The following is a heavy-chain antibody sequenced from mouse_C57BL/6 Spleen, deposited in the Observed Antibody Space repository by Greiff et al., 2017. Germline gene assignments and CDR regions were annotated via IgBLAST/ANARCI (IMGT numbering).Heavy chain of an antibody. CDR2: INPNNGGT. CDR3: ARSSDSSGYVGMDY. V-gene: IGHV1-18*01. Sequence: VQLQQSGPELVKPGASVKIPCKASGYTFTDYNMDWVKQSHGKSLEWIGDINPNNGGTIYNQKFKGKATLTVDKSSSTAYMELRSLTSEDTAVYYCARSSDSSGYVGMDYWGQGTSVTVSS. CDR1: GYTFTDYN. D-gene: IGHD3-2*02. J-gene: IGHJ4*01.